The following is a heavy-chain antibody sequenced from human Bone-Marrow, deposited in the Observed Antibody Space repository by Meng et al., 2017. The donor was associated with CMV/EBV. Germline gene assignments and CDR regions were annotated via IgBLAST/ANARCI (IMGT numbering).Heavy chain of an antibody. CDR3: ARDYYYDSSGYGY. D-gene: IGHD3-22*01. Sequence: SQTLPLTCAIPGDSVSSNSAAWNWIRQSPSRGLEWLGRTYYRSKWYNDYAVSVKSRITLNPDTSKNQFSLQLNSVTPEDTAVYYCARDYYYDSSGYGYWGQGTLVPVSS. CDR2: TYYRSKWYN. CDR1: GDSVSSNSAA. J-gene: IGHJ4*02. V-gene: IGHV6-1*01.